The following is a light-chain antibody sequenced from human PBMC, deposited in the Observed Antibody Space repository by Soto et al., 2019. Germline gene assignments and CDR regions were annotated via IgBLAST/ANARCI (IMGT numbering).Light chain of an antibody. J-gene: IGKJ3*01. V-gene: IGKV1-16*02. CDR2: AAS. Sequence: DIQMTQSPSSLSASVGDIVTITCRASQDISNYLAWFQQKPGRPPKSLIYAASSLQSGVPSKFSGSGSGTDFTLTISSLQPEDFATYFCQQYNSYPFTFGPGTKVDVK. CDR1: QDISNY. CDR3: QQYNSYPFT.